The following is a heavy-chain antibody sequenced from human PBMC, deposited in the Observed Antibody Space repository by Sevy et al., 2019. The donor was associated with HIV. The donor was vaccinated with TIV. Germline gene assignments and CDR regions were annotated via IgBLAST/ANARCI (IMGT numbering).Heavy chain of an antibody. Sequence: GGSLRLSCAASGFTFRSYAMTWVRQAPGKGLEWVSTISGSGDSTYYADSVKGRFTISRDNSRNTLYLQMSSLRAEDTAVYYCAKEYDYVWGSFRQMSDAFDVWGQGTMVTVSS. J-gene: IGHJ3*01. CDR3: AKEYDYVWGSFRQMSDAFDV. D-gene: IGHD3-16*02. CDR2: ISGSGDST. V-gene: IGHV3-23*01. CDR1: GFTFRSYA.